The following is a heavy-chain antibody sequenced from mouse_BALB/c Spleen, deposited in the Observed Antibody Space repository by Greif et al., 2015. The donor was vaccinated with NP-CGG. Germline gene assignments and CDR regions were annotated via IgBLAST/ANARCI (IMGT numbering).Heavy chain of an antibody. CDR1: GFTFSDYY. CDR3: ARDGNYEAY. CDR2: ISDGGSYT. V-gene: IGHV5-4*02. J-gene: IGHJ3*01. D-gene: IGHD2-1*01. Sequence: EVKLMESGGGLVKPGGSLKLSCAASGFTFSDYYMYWVRQTPEKRLEWVATISDGGSYTYYPDSVKGRFTISRDNAKNNLYLQMSSLKSEDTAMYYCARDGNYEAYWGQGTLVTVSA.